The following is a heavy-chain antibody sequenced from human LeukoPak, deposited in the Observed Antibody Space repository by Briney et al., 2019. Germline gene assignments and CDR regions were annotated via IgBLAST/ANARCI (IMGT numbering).Heavy chain of an antibody. D-gene: IGHD1-26*01. V-gene: IGHV3-23*01. CDR1: GFTFSSYA. J-gene: IGHJ4*02. CDR3: ARGHSGSYNFDY. Sequence: GRPLRLSCAASGFTFSSYAMSWVRQAPGKGLEWVSAISGSGGSTYYADSVKGRFTISRDNSKNTLYLQMNSLRAEDTAVYYCARGHSGSYNFDYWGQGTLVTVSS. CDR2: ISGSGGST.